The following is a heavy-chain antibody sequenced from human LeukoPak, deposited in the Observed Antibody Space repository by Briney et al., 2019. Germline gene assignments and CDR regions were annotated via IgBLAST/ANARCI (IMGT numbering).Heavy chain of an antibody. D-gene: IGHD3-22*01. CDR2: IYYSGST. CDR3: ARANPTYYYDSSGYHTIDY. CDR1: GGSISSSSYY. V-gene: IGHV4-39*07. Sequence: SETLSLTCTVSGGSISSSSYYWGWIRQPPGKGLEWIGSIYYSGSTYYNPSLKSRVTISVDTSKNQFSLKLSSVTAADTAVYYCARANPTYYYDSSGYHTIDYWGQGTLVTVSS. J-gene: IGHJ4*02.